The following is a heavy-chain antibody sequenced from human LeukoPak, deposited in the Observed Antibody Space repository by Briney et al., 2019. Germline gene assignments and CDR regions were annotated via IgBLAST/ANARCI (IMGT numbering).Heavy chain of an antibody. CDR1: GFTVSSNY. CDR2: IYSGGST. Sequence: GGSLRLSCAASGFTVSSNYMSWVRQAPGKGLEWVSVIYSGGSTYYADSVKGRFTISRDNSKNTLYLQMNSLRAEDTAGYYCAKDYASQWAVDIWGQGXMVXVSS. D-gene: IGHD3-16*01. CDR3: AKDYASQWAVDI. J-gene: IGHJ3*02. V-gene: IGHV3-53*01.